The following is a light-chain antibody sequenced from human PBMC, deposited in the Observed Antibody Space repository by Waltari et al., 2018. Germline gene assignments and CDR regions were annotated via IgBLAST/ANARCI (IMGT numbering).Light chain of an antibody. CDR3: CSDAGSGTYV. V-gene: IGLV2-23*02. CDR2: EVT. Sequence: QSALTQPASVSGSPGQSNTISCTGTSSDIGKYNYLSWYQHLPGKVPKVMISEVTKRPSGVSNRFSGSKSGNTASLTISGLQADDEAEYYCCSDAGSGTYVFGTGTKLTVV. CDR1: SSDIGKYNY. J-gene: IGLJ1*01.